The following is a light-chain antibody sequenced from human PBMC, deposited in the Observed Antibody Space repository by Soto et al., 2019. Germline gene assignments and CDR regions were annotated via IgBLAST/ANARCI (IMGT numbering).Light chain of an antibody. Sequence: DIQMTQSPSTLSASVGDRVTITCRASQSISSWLAWYQQKPGKAPKLLIYDASILEIGVPSRFSGSGSGTELTLTISSPQPDDFATYYCQQYNSYSTFGQGTKVEIK. V-gene: IGKV1-5*01. CDR3: QQYNSYST. CDR2: DAS. CDR1: QSISSW. J-gene: IGKJ1*01.